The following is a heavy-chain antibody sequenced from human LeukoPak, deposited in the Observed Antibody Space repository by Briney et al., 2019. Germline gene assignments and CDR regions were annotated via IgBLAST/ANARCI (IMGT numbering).Heavy chain of an antibody. V-gene: IGHV1-46*03. CDR3: AIAAATGYYYYYGMDV. CDR1: GYTFTSYY. Sequence: ASVKVSCKASGYTFTSYYMHWARQAPGQGLEWMGIINPSGGSTSYAQKFQGRVTMTRDTSTSTVYMELSSLRSEDTAVYYCAIAAATGYYYYYGMDVWGQGTTVTVSS. D-gene: IGHD6-13*01. CDR2: INPSGGST. J-gene: IGHJ6*02.